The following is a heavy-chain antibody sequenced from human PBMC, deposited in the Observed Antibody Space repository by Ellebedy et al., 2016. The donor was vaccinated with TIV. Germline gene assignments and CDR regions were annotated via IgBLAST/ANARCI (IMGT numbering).Heavy chain of an antibody. CDR1: GGSFSGYY. CDR3: ARGQKDTISGVVLSLKRWFDP. J-gene: IGHJ5*02. V-gene: IGHV4-34*01. D-gene: IGHD3-3*01. Sequence: SETLSLTCAVYGGSFSGYYWSWIRQPPGKGLEWIGEINHSGSTNYNPSLKSRVTISLDTSKNQFSLKLSSLTAAETAVYYCARGQKDTISGVVLSLKRWFDPWGQGTLVTISS. CDR2: INHSGST.